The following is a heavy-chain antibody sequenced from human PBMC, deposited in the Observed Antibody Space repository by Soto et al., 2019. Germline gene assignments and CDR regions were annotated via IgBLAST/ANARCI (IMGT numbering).Heavy chain of an antibody. D-gene: IGHD1-26*01. V-gene: IGHV3-23*01. Sequence: GESLKISCAASGFTFSSYAMSWVRQAPGKGLEWVSAISGSGGSTYYADSVKGRFTISRDNSKNTLYLQMNSLRAEDTAVYYCAKGGGIVGATDTWFDPWGQGTLVTVSS. J-gene: IGHJ5*02. CDR3: AKGGGIVGATDTWFDP. CDR1: GFTFSSYA. CDR2: ISGSGGST.